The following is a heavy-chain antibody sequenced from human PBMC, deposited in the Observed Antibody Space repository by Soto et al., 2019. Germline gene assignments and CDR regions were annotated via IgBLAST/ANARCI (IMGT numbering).Heavy chain of an antibody. CDR2: INAGNGNT. CDR3: ARVPGYSIGDL. CDR1: GYTFSNYG. Sequence: ASVKVSCKASGYTFSNYGIHWVRQAPGQRLEWMGWINAGNGNTKYSQKFQGRVTLTRDTSASTAYMELSSLRSEDTAVYYCARVPGYSIGDLWGRGTLVTVSS. J-gene: IGHJ2*01. D-gene: IGHD2-21*01. V-gene: IGHV1-3*01.